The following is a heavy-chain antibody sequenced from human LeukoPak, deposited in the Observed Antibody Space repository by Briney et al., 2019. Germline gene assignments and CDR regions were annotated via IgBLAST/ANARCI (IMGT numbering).Heavy chain of an antibody. V-gene: IGHV3-64*01. CDR2: ISSNGGST. J-gene: IGHJ1*01. CDR1: GFTFSSYA. CDR3: ARGWMSQH. Sequence: GGSLRLSCAASGFTFSSYAMHWVRQAPGKGLEYVSAISSNGGSTYYANSVKGRFTISRDNAKNSLYLQMNSLRAEDTAVYYCARGWMSQHWGQGTLVTVSS. D-gene: IGHD1-1*01.